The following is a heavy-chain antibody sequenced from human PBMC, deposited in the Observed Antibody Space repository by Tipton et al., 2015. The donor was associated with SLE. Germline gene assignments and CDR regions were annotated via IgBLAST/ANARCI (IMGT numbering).Heavy chain of an antibody. J-gene: IGHJ6*03. CDR3: ARGSFWSGYYYYYYYYMDV. D-gene: IGHD3-3*01. CDR1: GVSISNYY. CDR2: IHYSGNP. V-gene: IGHV4-59*01. Sequence: TLSLTCNVSGVSISNYYWTWIRQSPGKGLEWIGYIHYSGNPNYHPSLKSRVTISVDTSKNQFSLKLSSVTAADTAVYYCARGSFWSGYYYYYYYYMDVWGKGTTVTVSS.